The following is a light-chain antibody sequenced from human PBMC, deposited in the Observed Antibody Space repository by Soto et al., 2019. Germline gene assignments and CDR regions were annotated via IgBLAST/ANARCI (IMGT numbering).Light chain of an antibody. CDR2: DAS. CDR3: QQSDSLPIT. CDR1: QDISNY. J-gene: IGKJ5*01. V-gene: IGKV1-33*01. Sequence: DIQMTQSPSSLSASVGDRVTITCRASQDISNYLNWYQQRPEKAPKLLIYDASNLEREVPSRFSGTRSGTHFTFAITSLQPEDVATYYCQQSDSLPITFGQGTRLEI.